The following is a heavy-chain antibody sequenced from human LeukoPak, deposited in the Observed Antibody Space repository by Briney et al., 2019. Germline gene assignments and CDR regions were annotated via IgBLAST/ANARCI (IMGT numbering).Heavy chain of an antibody. V-gene: IGHV3-11*01. CDR2: ISSSGSTI. D-gene: IGHD2-15*01. Sequence: GGSLRLSCAASGFTFSDYYVSWIRQAPGKGLEWVSYISSSGSTIYYADSVKGRFTIYRDNDKNSLYVQMNSLRAEDTAVYYCAKGSTWAARDYFDYWGQGTLVTVSS. CDR3: AKGSTWAARDYFDY. J-gene: IGHJ4*02. CDR1: GFTFSDYY.